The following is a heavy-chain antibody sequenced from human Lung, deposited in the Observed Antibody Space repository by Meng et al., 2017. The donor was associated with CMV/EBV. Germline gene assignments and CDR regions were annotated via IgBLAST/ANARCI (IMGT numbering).Heavy chain of an antibody. D-gene: IGHD2-2*01. CDR2: INHSGST. J-gene: IGHJ6*02. Sequence: ESLKISCAVYGGSFSGYYWSWIRQPPGKGLEWIGEINHSGSTNYNPSLKSRVTISVDTSKNQFSLKLSSVTAADTAVYYCARLGYCSSTSCYPGNYYYGMDVWGQGTTVXVSS. CDR3: ARLGYCSSTSCYPGNYYYGMDV. V-gene: IGHV4-34*01. CDR1: GGSFSGYY.